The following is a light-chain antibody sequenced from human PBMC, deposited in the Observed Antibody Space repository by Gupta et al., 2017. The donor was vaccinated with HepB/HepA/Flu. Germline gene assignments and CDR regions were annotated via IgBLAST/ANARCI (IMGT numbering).Light chain of an antibody. CDR2: GAS. CDR3: QQSKDWPHTFT. Sequence: ETVLTQSPDTLSVSPGESATLPCRASQSVSTNLAWYQQKPGQGPRLLIDGASTRASGIPDRVSASGSGTEFTRNSSSLQSEDFAVYYGQQSKDWPHTFTCGPGTTVEFK. CDR1: QSVSTN. J-gene: IGKJ3*01. V-gene: IGKV3-15*01.